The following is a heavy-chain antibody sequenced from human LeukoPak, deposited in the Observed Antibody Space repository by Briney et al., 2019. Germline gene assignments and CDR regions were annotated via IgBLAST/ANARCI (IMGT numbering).Heavy chain of an antibody. CDR2: INPNSGGT. J-gene: IGHJ4*02. V-gene: IGHV1-2*02. D-gene: IGHD6-19*01. CDR3: ARDALDSSGRYSGYFDY. CDR1: GYTFTGYY. Sequence: GASVKVSCKASGYTFTGYYMHWVRQAPGQGLEWMGWINPNSGGTNYAQKFQGRVTMTRDTSISTAYMELSRLRSDDTAVYYCARDALDSSGRYSGYFDYWGQGTLVTVSS.